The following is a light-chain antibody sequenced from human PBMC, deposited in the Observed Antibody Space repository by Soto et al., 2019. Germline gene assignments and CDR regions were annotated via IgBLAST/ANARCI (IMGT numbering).Light chain of an antibody. Sequence: EIASTQSPAKLSLSPVERTNISLRASQSVSNSLAWYQQKPGQAPRLLIYDASKRATGIPARFSGSGSGTDFTLTISSLEPQDFAVYYCQQRSNWWTVGQGTKVDIK. CDR1: QSVSNS. J-gene: IGKJ1*01. V-gene: IGKV3-11*01. CDR3: QQRSNWWT. CDR2: DAS.